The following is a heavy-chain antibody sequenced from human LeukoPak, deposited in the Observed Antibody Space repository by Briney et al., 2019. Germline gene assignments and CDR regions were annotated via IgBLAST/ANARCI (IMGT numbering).Heavy chain of an antibody. CDR3: ARGEYDFWSGYLDY. Sequence: AGGSLRLSCAASGFTVSSNYMRWVRQAPGKGLEWVSVIYSGGSTYYADSVKGRFTISRDNSKNTLYLQMNSLRAEDTAVYYCARGEYDFWSGYLDYWGQGTLVTVSS. CDR1: GFTVSSNY. J-gene: IGHJ4*02. V-gene: IGHV3-53*01. CDR2: IYSGGST. D-gene: IGHD3-3*01.